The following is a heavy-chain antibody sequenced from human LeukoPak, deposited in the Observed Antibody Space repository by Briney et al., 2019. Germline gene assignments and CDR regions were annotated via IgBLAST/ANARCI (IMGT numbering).Heavy chain of an antibody. CDR3: AAAIPSGDSSGYYFDY. Sequence: GASVKVSCKASGFTFTSSAMQWVRQARGQRLEWIGWNVVGSGNTNYAQKFQERVTITRDMSTSTAYMELSSLRSEDTAVYYCAAAIPSGDSSGYYFDYWGQGTLVTVSS. CDR2: NVVGSGNT. J-gene: IGHJ4*02. V-gene: IGHV1-58*02. CDR1: GFTFTSSA. D-gene: IGHD3-22*01.